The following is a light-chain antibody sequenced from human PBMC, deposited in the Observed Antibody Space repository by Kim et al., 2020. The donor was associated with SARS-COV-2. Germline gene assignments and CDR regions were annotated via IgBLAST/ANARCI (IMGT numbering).Light chain of an antibody. CDR1: QSVSTS. CDR3: QQYNNWPPWT. J-gene: IGKJ1*01. CDR2: GAS. Sequence: EIVMTQSPGTLSVSPGERATLSCRASQSVSTSLAWYQQKPGQAPRVLIYGASTRATGIPARFSGSGSGTEFTLTISSLQPEDFAIYYCQQYNNWPPWTFGQGTKVEIK. V-gene: IGKV3-15*01.